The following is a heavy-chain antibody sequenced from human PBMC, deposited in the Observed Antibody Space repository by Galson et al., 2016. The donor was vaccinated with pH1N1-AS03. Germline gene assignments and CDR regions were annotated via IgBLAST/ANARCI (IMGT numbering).Heavy chain of an antibody. D-gene: IGHD6-19*01. J-gene: IGHJ4*02. CDR2: ISYDGSNK. CDR3: AKWASGYSSGWYYFDY. V-gene: IGHV3-30*01. CDR1: GFSFSGYA. Sequence: SLRLSCAASGFSFSGYAMHWVRQAPGQGLEWVALISYDGSNKNYADSVKGRFTISRDSSKNTLYLQMNSLRPEDTAVYYCAKWASGYSSGWYYFDYWGQGTLVTVSS.